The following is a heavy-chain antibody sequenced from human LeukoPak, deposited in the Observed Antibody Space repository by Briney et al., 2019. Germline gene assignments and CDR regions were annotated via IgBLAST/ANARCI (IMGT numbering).Heavy chain of an antibody. CDR3: ARATYEGDFWSGYSLRYYFDY. D-gene: IGHD3-3*01. CDR1: GFTFSSYS. CDR2: ISSSSSTI. Sequence: PGGSLRLSCAASGFTFSSYSMNWVRQAPGKGLEWVSYISSSSSTIYYADSVKGRFTISRDNAKNSLYLQMNSLRAEDTAVYYCARATYEGDFWSGYSLRYYFDYWGQGTLVTVSS. V-gene: IGHV3-48*01. J-gene: IGHJ4*02.